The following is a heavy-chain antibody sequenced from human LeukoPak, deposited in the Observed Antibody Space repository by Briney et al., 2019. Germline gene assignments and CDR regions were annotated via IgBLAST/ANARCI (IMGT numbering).Heavy chain of an antibody. CDR2: FDPEDGET. CDR3: ATFPRYRSGGSCRLDPFDY. CDR1: GYTLTELS. D-gene: IGHD2-15*01. Sequence: GASVKVSCKVSGYTLTELSMHWVRQAPGKGLEWMGGFDPEDGETIYAQKFQGRVTMTEDTSTDTAYMELSSLRSEDTAVYYCATFPRYRSGGSCRLDPFDYWGQGTLVTVSS. J-gene: IGHJ4*02. V-gene: IGHV1-24*01.